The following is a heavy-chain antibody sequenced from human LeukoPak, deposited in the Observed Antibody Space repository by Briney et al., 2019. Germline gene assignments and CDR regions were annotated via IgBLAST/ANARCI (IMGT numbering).Heavy chain of an antibody. Sequence: GGSLRLSCAASGFTFSSYNMNWVRQAPGKGLEWVSSISSSSSYKYYAASVKGRFTISRDNAKNSLYLQMNSLRAEDTAVYYCAGEWELLEGVEDYWGQGTLVTVSS. CDR1: GFTFSSYN. CDR3: AGEWELLEGVEDY. CDR2: ISSSSSYK. D-gene: IGHD1-26*01. J-gene: IGHJ4*02. V-gene: IGHV3-21*01.